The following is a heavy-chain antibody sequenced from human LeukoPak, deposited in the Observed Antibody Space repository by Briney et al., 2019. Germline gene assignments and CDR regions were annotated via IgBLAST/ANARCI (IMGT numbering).Heavy chain of an antibody. CDR1: GFTFSSYV. J-gene: IGHJ5*02. D-gene: IGHD2-2*01. CDR2: ISYDGSNE. V-gene: IGHV3-30*04. Sequence: GRSLRLSCAASGFTFSSYVMHWVRQAPGKGLEWVAIISYDGSNEYYADSVKGRFTISRDNSKNTLYLQMNSLRAEDTAVYYCAGGPKQQLLWGRASNGFDPWGQGTLVTVSS. CDR3: AGGPKQQLLWGRASNGFDP.